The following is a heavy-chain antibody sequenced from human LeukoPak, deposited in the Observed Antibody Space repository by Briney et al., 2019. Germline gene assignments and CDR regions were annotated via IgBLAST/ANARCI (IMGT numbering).Heavy chain of an antibody. CDR3: AGESNWYLGL. Sequence: SETLSLTCNVSGGSVTTYYWSWIRQPPGKGLEWIGYIYNSGSTNYNPSLRSRVTISVGTSSNQFSLKLSSVTAADTAVYYCAGESNWYLGLWGRGTLVTVSS. J-gene: IGHJ2*01. CDR1: GGSVTTYY. V-gene: IGHV4-59*02. CDR2: IYNSGST.